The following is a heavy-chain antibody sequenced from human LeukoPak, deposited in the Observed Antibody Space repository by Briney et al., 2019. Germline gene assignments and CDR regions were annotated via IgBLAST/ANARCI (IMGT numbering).Heavy chain of an antibody. J-gene: IGHJ4*02. Sequence: GGSLRLSCAASGFTFSTYAMHRVRQAPGKGLEYVSAISSSGGSTYYANSVKGRFTISRDNSKNTRYLQMGSLRAEDMAVYYCARVAVVGATTGFFDYWGQGTLVTVSS. CDR1: GFTFSTYA. CDR3: ARVAVVGATTGFFDY. D-gene: IGHD1-26*01. V-gene: IGHV3-64*01. CDR2: ISSSGGST.